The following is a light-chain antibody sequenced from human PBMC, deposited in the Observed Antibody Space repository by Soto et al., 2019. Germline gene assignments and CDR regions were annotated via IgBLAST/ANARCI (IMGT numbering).Light chain of an antibody. J-gene: IGLJ2*01. CDR1: SSDVGGSDF. Sequence: QSALTQPPSASGSPGQSVTISCTGTSSDVGGSDFVSWYQQHPGKAPKLIIYEVSKRPSGVPDRFSGSKSGNTASLTVSGLQAEDEADYYCNSYAASNSYVVFGGGTKLTVL. V-gene: IGLV2-8*01. CDR3: NSYAASNSYVV. CDR2: EVS.